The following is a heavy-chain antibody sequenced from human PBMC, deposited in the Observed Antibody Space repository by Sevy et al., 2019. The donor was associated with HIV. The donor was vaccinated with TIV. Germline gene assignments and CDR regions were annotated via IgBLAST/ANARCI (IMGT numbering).Heavy chain of an antibody. CDR2: ISWNSASI. V-gene: IGHV3-9*01. D-gene: IGHD2-15*01. CDR1: GFTIEDYA. J-gene: IGHJ4*02. CDR3: AKDIIGYCSGGSCYSGSFDY. Sequence: GGSLRLSCAASGFTIEDYAMHWVRQAPGKGLEWVSGISWNSASIGYADSVKGRFTISRDNTKNSLYLQMNSLRAEDTALYYCAKDIIGYCSGGSCYSGSFDYWGQGTLVTVSS.